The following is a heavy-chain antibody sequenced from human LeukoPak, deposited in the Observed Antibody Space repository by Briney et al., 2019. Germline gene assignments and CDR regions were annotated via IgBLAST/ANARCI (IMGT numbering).Heavy chain of an antibody. CDR3: ARGTAMVTENWFDP. CDR2: ISAYNGNT. D-gene: IGHD5-18*01. V-gene: IGHV1-18*01. Sequence: ASVKVSCKASGYTFTSYGISWVRQAPGQGLEWMGWISAYNGNTNYAQKLQGRVTMTTDTSTSTAYMELRSLRADDTAVYYCARGTAMVTENWFDPWGQGTLVTVSS. J-gene: IGHJ5*02. CDR1: GYTFTSYG.